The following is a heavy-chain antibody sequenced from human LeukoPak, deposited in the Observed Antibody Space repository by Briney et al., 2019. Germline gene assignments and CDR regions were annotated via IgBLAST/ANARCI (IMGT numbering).Heavy chain of an antibody. CDR3: ARPGKAVAASYYYYGMDV. D-gene: IGHD6-19*01. CDR1: GSRFTSYR. Sequence: GESLKISCKGSGSRFTSYRISWVRQMPGKGLEWMGRIDPSDSYTNYSPSFQGHVTISADKSISTAYLQWSSLKASDTAMYYCARPGKAVAASYYYYGMDVWGKGTTVTVSS. J-gene: IGHJ6*04. V-gene: IGHV5-10-1*01. CDR2: IDPSDSYT.